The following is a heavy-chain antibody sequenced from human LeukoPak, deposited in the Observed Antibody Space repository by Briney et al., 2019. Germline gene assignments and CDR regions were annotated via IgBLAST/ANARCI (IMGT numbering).Heavy chain of an antibody. J-gene: IGHJ4*02. CDR1: GYTFTGYY. D-gene: IGHD6-19*01. V-gene: IGHV1-2*06. Sequence: ASVKVSCKASGYTFTGYYMHWMPQAPGQGLEWMGRINPNSGGTNYAQKFQGRVTMTRDTSISTAYMELSRLRSDDTAVYYCARDPRAIAVAGTGAYWGQGTLVTVSS. CDR2: INPNSGGT. CDR3: ARDPRAIAVAGTGAY.